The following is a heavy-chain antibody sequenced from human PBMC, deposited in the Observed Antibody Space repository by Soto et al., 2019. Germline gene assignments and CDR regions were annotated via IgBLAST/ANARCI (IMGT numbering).Heavy chain of an antibody. J-gene: IGHJ4*02. CDR3: ASQASGWYPDY. CDR1: GGSISSGGYY. D-gene: IGHD6-19*01. Sequence: QVQLQESGPGLVKPSQTLSLTCTVSGGSISSGGYYWSWLRQHPGKGLEWIGYIFDSGTTYYNPSLKSRVTISVEPSKSQFSLRLTSVTATDTAVYYCASQASGWYPDYWGQGTLVTVSS. CDR2: IFDSGTT. V-gene: IGHV4-31*03.